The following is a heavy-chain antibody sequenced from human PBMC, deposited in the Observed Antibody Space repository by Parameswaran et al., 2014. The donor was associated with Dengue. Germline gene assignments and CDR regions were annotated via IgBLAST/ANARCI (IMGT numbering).Heavy chain of an antibody. CDR2: IYYSGST. D-gene: IGHD5-18*01. CDR3: ARNTLGYSYGWYYFDY. V-gene: IGHV4-59*13. J-gene: IGHJ4*02. Sequence: PGKGLEWIGYIYYSGSTNYNPSLKSRVTISVDTSKNQFSLKLSSVTAADTAVYYCARNTLGYSYGWYYFDYWGQGTLVTVSS.